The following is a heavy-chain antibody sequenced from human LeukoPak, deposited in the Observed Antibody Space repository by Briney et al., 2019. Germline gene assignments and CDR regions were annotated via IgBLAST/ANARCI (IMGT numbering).Heavy chain of an antibody. CDR3: ARGDGYNFFDS. CDR2: INIDGST. Sequence: GGSLRLSSAASGFTVSRNYMSWVRQAPGKGLEWVSVINIDGSTYNADSVRGRFTISRDNSKNTVYLQMNSLRAEDTAVYYCARGDGYNFFDSWGQGTLVTVSS. V-gene: IGHV3-66*01. D-gene: IGHD5-24*01. J-gene: IGHJ4*02. CDR1: GFTVSRNY.